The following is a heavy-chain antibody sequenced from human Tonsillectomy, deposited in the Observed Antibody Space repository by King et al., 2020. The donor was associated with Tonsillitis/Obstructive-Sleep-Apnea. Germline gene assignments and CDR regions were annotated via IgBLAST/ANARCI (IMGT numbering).Heavy chain of an antibody. CDR2: IYWDDDK. CDR3: AHRRSCSSTSCFAFDI. CDR1: GFSLSTTGVG. J-gene: IGHJ3*02. V-gene: IGHV2-5*02. D-gene: IGHD2-2*01. Sequence: LKASGPTLVKPTQTLTLTCTFSGFSLSTTGVGVGWIRQPPGKSLEWLALIYWDDDKRYSPSLKTRLTTTKDTSKNQVVLTMTNMDPVDTATYYCAHRRSCSSTSCFAFDIWGQGTMVTVSS.